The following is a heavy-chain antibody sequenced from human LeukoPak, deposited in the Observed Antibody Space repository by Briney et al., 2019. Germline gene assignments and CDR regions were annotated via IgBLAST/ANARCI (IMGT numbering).Heavy chain of an antibody. Sequence: GASVKVSCKASGYTFTGYYMHWVRQAPGQGLEWMGWINPNSGGTNYAQKFQGRVTMTRDTSISTAYMELRSLRSDDTAVFYCARGTSYYYDSSGYWDYWGQGTLVTVSS. V-gene: IGHV1-2*02. CDR3: ARGTSYYYDSSGYWDY. CDR2: INPNSGGT. D-gene: IGHD3-22*01. J-gene: IGHJ4*02. CDR1: GYTFTGYY.